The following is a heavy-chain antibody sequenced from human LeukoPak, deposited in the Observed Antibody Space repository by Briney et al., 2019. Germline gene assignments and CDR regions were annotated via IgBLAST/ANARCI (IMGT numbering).Heavy chain of an antibody. V-gene: IGHV3-7*03. CDR2: IKEDGSKK. D-gene: IGHD3-22*01. J-gene: IGHJ3*02. Sequence: GGSLRLSCAASGFTFSGHWMTWVRQAPGKGLEWVANIKEDGSKKNYVDSVKGRFTISRDNAKNSLYLQMTSLRADDTALYYCARAYYDSSGYSAFDIWGQGTMVTVSS. CDR3: ARAYYDSSGYSAFDI. CDR1: GFTFSGHW.